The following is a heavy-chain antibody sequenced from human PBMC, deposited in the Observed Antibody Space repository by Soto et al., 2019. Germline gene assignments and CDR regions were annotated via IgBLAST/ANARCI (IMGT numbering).Heavy chain of an antibody. CDR1: GFTFSNYA. Sequence: GGSLRLSCAASGFTFSNYAMNWVRQAPGKGLEWVSIITASDDSTYYADSVKGRFTIFRDNSKDTVYLQINSLRAEDTAIYYCAKDKSMGAGSSSYFDSSGQVTLVTVSS. J-gene: IGHJ4*02. D-gene: IGHD1-26*01. CDR3: AKDKSMGAGSSSYFDS. CDR2: ITASDDST. V-gene: IGHV3-23*01.